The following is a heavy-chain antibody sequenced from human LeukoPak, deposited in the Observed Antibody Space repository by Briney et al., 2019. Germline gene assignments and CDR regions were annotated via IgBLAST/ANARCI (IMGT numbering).Heavy chain of an antibody. CDR1: GYTFTSHD. J-gene: IGHJ4*02. CDR3: ARDLTDSIWVD. Sequence: ASVKVSCKASGYTFTSHDINWVRQATGQGLEWMGWMSPNSGDTGYAQKFQGRVTITADESTSTACMELSSLRSEDTAVYYCARDLTDSIWVDWGQGTLVTVSS. V-gene: IGHV1-8*01. CDR2: MSPNSGDT. D-gene: IGHD3-22*01.